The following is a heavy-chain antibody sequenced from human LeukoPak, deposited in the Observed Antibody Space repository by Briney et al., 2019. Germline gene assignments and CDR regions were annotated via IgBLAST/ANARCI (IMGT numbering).Heavy chain of an antibody. CDR2: IYHSGST. J-gene: IGHJ6*02. CDR1: GYSISSGYY. Sequence: SETLSLTCTVSGYSISSGYYWGWIRQPPGKGLEWIGSIYHSGSTYYNPSLKSRVTISVDTSKSQFSLKLSSVTAADTAVYYCARHYNWNDDYYYGMDVWGQGTTVTVSS. V-gene: IGHV4-38-2*02. CDR3: ARHYNWNDDYYYGMDV. D-gene: IGHD1-20*01.